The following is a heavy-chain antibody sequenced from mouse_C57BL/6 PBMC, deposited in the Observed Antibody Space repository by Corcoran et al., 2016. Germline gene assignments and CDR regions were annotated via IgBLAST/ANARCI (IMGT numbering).Heavy chain of an antibody. V-gene: IGHV1-26*01. CDR1: GYTFTDYY. CDR2: INPNNGGT. D-gene: IGHD2-5*01. Sequence: EVQLQQSGPELVKPGASVKISCKASGYTFTDYYMNWVKQSHGKSLEWIGDINPNNGGTIYNQKFKGKATLTVDKSSSTAYMELRSLTSEDTAVYYCAREGFYYSNLYWAMDYWGQGTSVTVSS. CDR3: AREGFYYSNLYWAMDY. J-gene: IGHJ4*01.